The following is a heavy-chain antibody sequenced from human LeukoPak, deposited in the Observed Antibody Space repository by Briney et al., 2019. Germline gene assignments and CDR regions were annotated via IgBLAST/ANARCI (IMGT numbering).Heavy chain of an antibody. D-gene: IGHD3-22*01. CDR2: IRGSGFST. Sequence: PGGSLRLSCAASGFTFSRYAMSWVRQAPGQGLEWLSAIRGSGFSTHYADSVKGRFTISRDNSKTTLFLQMNSLRAEDTALYYCAKDIEVAITGHYFDLWGRGTLVAVSS. V-gene: IGHV3-23*01. J-gene: IGHJ2*01. CDR3: AKDIEVAITGHYFDL. CDR1: GFTFSRYA.